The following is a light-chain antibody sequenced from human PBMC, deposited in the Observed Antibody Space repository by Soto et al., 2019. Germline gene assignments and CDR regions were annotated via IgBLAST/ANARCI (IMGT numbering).Light chain of an antibody. J-gene: IGKJ5*01. CDR2: SSS. CDR1: QGISNY. Sequence: DIQMTQSPSSLSASVGDRVTITCRASQGISNYLAWYQQKPGTVPKLLIYSSSTLQSGVPSRFSGSGSGTDVTLTISSLQPEDVATYYCQKYNNVPVTFGQGTRLEIK. CDR3: QKYNNVPVT. V-gene: IGKV1-27*01.